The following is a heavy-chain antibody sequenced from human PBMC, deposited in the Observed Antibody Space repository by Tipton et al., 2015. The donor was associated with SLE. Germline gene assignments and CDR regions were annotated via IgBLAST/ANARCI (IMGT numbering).Heavy chain of an antibody. D-gene: IGHD1-26*01. CDR1: GFTVSSNY. J-gene: IGHJ3*02. CDR3: AKDLSGSSSAFDI. Sequence: SLRLSCAASGFTVSSNYMSWVRQAPGKGLEWVSVIYSGGSTYYADSVKGRFTISRDNSKNTLYLQMNSLRAEDTAVYYCAKDLSGSSSAFDIWGQGTMVTFSS. V-gene: IGHV3-53*01. CDR2: IYSGGST.